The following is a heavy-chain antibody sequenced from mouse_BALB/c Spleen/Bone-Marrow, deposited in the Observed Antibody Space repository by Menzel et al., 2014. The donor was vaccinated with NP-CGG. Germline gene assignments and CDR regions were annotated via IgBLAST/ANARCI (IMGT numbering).Heavy chain of an antibody. CDR3: ARGRGWYLDY. V-gene: IGHV1-80*01. Sequence: QVQLQQPGAELVRPGSSVKISCKASGYAISSYWMNWVKQRPGQGLEWIGQIYPGDGDTNYNGKFKGKATLTADKSSSTAYMQISSLTPEDSAVYFCARGRGWYLDYWGQGTTLTVSS. CDR2: IYPGDGDT. CDR1: GYAISSYW. J-gene: IGHJ2*01. D-gene: IGHD2-3*01.